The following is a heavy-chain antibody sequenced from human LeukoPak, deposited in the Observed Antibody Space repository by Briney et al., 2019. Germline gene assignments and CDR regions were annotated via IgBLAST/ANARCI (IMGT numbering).Heavy chain of an antibody. Sequence: SETLSLTCGVSRGYITSRNWWTWVRQAPGKGLEWIGEIYYSGNTNYNPCHRNQVTISIATSKNHFYLKLRFVTAADTAVYYCARVRGSGGSCPYYYYYYYMDVWGKGTTVTVSS. CDR2: IYYSGNT. D-gene: IGHD2-15*01. CDR3: ARVRGSGGSCPYYYYYYYMDV. CDR1: RGYITSRNW. J-gene: IGHJ6*03. V-gene: IGHV4/OR15-8*02.